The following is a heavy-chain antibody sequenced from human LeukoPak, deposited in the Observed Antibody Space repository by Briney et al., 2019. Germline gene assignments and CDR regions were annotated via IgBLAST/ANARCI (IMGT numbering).Heavy chain of an antibody. D-gene: IGHD3-22*01. CDR1: GGSISSYY. V-gene: IGHV4-59*01. CDR2: IYYSGST. Sequence: SETLSLTCTVSGGSISSYYWSWIRQPPGKGLEWIGYIYYSGSTNYNPSLKSRVTISVDTSKNQFSLKLSSVTAADTAVYYCARNLDSSGYRSTIMAFDIWGQGTMVTVSS. J-gene: IGHJ3*02. CDR3: ARNLDSSGYRSTIMAFDI.